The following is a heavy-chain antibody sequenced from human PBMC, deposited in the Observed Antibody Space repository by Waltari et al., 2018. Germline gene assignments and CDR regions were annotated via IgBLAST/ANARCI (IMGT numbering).Heavy chain of an antibody. D-gene: IGHD2-2*02. J-gene: IGHJ4*02. CDR3: AKDAFGNTYLDF. V-gene: IGHV3-30*02. CDR1: GFTFSNFG. Sequence: QVNLVESGGGVVQPGGSLRLSCATSGFTFSNFGMHWVRQAPGKGLEWAARTLFDGSDKCQADSVRGRLTISRDNSARTLYLDMDSLRLDDTAMYYCAKDAFGNTYLDFWGQGTLVTVSS. CDR2: TLFDGSDK.